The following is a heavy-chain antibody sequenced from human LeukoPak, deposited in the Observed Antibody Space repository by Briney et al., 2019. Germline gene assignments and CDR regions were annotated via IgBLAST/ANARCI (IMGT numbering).Heavy chain of an antibody. D-gene: IGHD4-17*01. J-gene: IGHJ5*02. Sequence: SETLSLTCTVSGGSIIINSSPFYWGWIRQPPAKGLEWIGGISHSGSTNYNPSLKSRVTISVDTSKNQFSLKLSSVTAAGTAVYYCARHGVTRSKPPSRYNWFDPWGQGTLVTVSS. CDR3: ARHGVTRSKPPSRYNWFDP. V-gene: IGHV4-39*01. CDR1: GGSIIINSSPFY. CDR2: ISHSGST.